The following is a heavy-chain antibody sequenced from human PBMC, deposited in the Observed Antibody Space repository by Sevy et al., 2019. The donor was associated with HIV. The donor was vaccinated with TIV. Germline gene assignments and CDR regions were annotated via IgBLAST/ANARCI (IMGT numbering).Heavy chain of an antibody. Sequence: GGSLRLSCAASGFTFSDFYMSWIRQAPGKGLEWVSYISDSGHIKHYEDSVKGRFLNSRDNAHNTVHLQMNSLAAEDTADYYCVRGGGRIHDFDYWGRGTLVTVSS. CDR1: GFTFSDFY. D-gene: IGHD3-16*01. J-gene: IGHJ4*02. V-gene: IGHV3-11*01. CDR3: VRGGGRIHDFDY. CDR2: ISDSGHIK.